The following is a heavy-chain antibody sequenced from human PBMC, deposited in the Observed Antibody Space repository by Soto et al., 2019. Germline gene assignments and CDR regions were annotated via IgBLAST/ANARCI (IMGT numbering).Heavy chain of an antibody. J-gene: IGHJ6*03. V-gene: IGHV1-69*02. Sequence: ASVKVSCKASGGTFSSYTISWVRQAPGQGLEWMGRIIPILGIANYAQKFQGRVTITADKSTSTAYMELSSLRSEDTAVYYCARGANFWSGLQHNYYMDVWGKGTTVTVSS. CDR1: GGTFSSYT. CDR2: IIPILGIA. CDR3: ARGANFWSGLQHNYYMDV. D-gene: IGHD3-3*01.